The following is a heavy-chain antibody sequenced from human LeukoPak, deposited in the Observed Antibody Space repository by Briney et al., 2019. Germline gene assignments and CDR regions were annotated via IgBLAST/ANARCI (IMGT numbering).Heavy chain of an antibody. CDR2: ISSSSSYI. D-gene: IGHD3-22*01. CDR3: ARGDSSGYYYVKYFQH. J-gene: IGHJ1*01. Sequence: VGSLRLSCAASGFTFSSYSMNWVRQAPGKGLEWVSSISSSSSYIYYADSVKGRFTISRDNAKNSLYLQMNSLRAEDTAVYYCARGDSSGYYYVKYFQHWGQGTLVTVSS. V-gene: IGHV3-21*01. CDR1: GFTFSSYS.